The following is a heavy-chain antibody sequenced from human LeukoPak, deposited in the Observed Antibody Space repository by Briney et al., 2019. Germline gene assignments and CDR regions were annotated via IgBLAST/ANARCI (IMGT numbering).Heavy chain of an antibody. CDR1: GGSISSYY. J-gene: IGHJ5*02. D-gene: IGHD1-26*01. CDR2: IYYSGST. CDR3: ARDRGAATWFDP. V-gene: IGHV4-59*01. Sequence: PSETLSLTCTVSGGSISSYYWSWIRQPPGKGLEWIGYIYYSGSTNYNPSLKSRVTISVDTSKNQISLNLSSVTAADTAVYYCARDRGAATWFDPWGQGTLVTVSS.